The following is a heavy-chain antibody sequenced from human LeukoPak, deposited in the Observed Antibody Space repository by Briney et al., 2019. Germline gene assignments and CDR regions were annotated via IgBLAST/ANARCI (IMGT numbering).Heavy chain of an antibody. D-gene: IGHD2-2*01. Sequence: GGSLRLSCAASGFTFSSYDMHWVRQATGKGLEWVSAIGTAGDTYYPGSVKGRFTISRDNSKNTLYLQTNSLRAEDTAVYYCAKSRRHIVVVPAADHWGQGTLVTVSS. CDR2: IGTAGDT. CDR3: AKSRRHIVVVPAADH. V-gene: IGHV3-13*01. J-gene: IGHJ4*02. CDR1: GFTFSSYD.